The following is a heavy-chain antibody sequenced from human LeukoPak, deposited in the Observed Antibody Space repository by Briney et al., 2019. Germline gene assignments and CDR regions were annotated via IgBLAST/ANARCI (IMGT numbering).Heavy chain of an antibody. CDR2: IYHSGST. CDR1: GGSISSGGYY. J-gene: IGHJ4*02. Sequence: PSETLSLTCTVSGGSISSGGYYWSWIRQPPGKGLEWIGYIYHSGSTYYNPSLKSRVTISVDRSKNQFSLKLSSVTAADTAVYYCARGSLGITMVRGVPFDYWGQGTLVTVSS. CDR3: ARGSLGITMVRGVPFDY. V-gene: IGHV4-30-2*01. D-gene: IGHD3-10*01.